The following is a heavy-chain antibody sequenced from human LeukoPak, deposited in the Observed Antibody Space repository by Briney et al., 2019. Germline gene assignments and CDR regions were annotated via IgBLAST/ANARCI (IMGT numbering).Heavy chain of an antibody. Sequence: ASVKVACKASGYTFTSYDINWVRQATGQGLEWMGWMNPNSGNTGYAQKFQGRVNMTRNTSISTAYMELSSLRSEDTAVYYCARGINWGASRHMDVWGKGTTVTVSS. CDR2: MNPNSGNT. D-gene: IGHD7-27*01. J-gene: IGHJ6*03. V-gene: IGHV1-8*01. CDR1: GYTFTSYD. CDR3: ARGINWGASRHMDV.